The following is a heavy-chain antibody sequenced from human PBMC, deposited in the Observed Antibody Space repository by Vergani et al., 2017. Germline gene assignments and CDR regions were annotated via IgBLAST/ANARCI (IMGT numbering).Heavy chain of an antibody. Sequence: EVQLLESGGGLVQPGGSLRLSCAASGFTFSSYAMSWVRQAPGKGLEWVSSSSDGGDNTYYADSVQGRLTVSRDNSKNTLFLQMNSLRGEDTAIYYCAKDKQRSWFGEFDYWGQGTLVTVSS. D-gene: IGHD3-10*01. CDR3: AKDKQRSWFGEFDY. CDR1: GFTFSSYA. J-gene: IGHJ4*02. V-gene: IGHV3-23*01. CDR2: SSDGGDNT.